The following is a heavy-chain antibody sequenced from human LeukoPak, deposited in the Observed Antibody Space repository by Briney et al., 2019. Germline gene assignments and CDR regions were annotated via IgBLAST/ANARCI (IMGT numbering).Heavy chain of an antibody. CDR2: IIPILGIA. Sequence: SVKVTCKASGGTFSSYTISWVRQAPGQGLEWMGRIIPILGIANYAQKFQGRVTITADKSTSTAYMELSSLRSEDTAVYYCAREVGSSRYFDYWGQGTLVTVSS. V-gene: IGHV1-69*04. CDR3: AREVGSSRYFDY. D-gene: IGHD6-6*01. J-gene: IGHJ4*02. CDR1: GGTFSSYT.